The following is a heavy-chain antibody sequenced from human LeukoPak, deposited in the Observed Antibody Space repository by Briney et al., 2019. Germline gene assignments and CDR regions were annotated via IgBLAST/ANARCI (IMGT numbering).Heavy chain of an antibody. V-gene: IGHV4-61*02. Sequence: PSETLSLTSTVSVGSISSGSYSWSWIRPPAGKGLEWIGRIYTSGSTKYNPSLNSRVTISLDTSKNQFSLKLCSVTAADTAVYYCARGVLLVPAAARNWFDSWGQGTLVTVSS. CDR3: ARGVLLVPAAARNWFDS. J-gene: IGHJ5*01. CDR2: IYTSGST. D-gene: IGHD2-2*01. CDR1: VGSISSGSYS.